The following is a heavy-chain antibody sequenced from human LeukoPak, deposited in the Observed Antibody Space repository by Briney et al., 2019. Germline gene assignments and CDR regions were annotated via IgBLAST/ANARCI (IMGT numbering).Heavy chain of an antibody. V-gene: IGHV4-4*02. Sequence: SGTLSLTCVVSGGSISSTNWWNWVRPSPGKGLEWIGEVSHGGSTNYSPSLKSRVTLSMDKSKNQFSLKLTSVTVADVAVYYCAREQQLVRGAFDVWGQGTPVTVAS. CDR3: AREQQLVRGAFDV. CDR2: VSHGGST. CDR1: GGSISSTNW. D-gene: IGHD4/OR15-4a*01. J-gene: IGHJ6*01.